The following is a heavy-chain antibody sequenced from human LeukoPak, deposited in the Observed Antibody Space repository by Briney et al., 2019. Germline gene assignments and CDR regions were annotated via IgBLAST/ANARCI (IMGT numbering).Heavy chain of an antibody. D-gene: IGHD6-19*01. CDR3: ARSIAVAGKRGLDY. J-gene: IGHJ4*02. V-gene: IGHV4-34*01. Sequence: SETLSLTCAVYGGSFSGYYWSWIRQPPGKGLEWIGEINHSGSTNYNLSLKSRVTISVDTSKNQFSLKLSSVTAADTAVYYCARSIAVAGKRGLDYWGQGTLVTVSS. CDR2: INHSGST. CDR1: GGSFSGYY.